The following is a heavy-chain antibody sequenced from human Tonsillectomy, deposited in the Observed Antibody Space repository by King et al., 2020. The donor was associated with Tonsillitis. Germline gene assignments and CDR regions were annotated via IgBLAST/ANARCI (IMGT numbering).Heavy chain of an antibody. D-gene: IGHD6-13*01. Sequence: VQLVESGGGLVQPEGSLRLSCAVSGFTFSNYAMSWVRQAPGRGLEWVSVISGSGGDTDYADSVKGRFTISRDNSKSTLYLQMNSLRAEDTAVYYCAKDMYTSSWYGVVDYWGQGTLVTVSS. J-gene: IGHJ4*02. V-gene: IGHV3-23*04. CDR1: GFTFSNYA. CDR2: ISGSGGDT. CDR3: AKDMYTSSWYGVVDY.